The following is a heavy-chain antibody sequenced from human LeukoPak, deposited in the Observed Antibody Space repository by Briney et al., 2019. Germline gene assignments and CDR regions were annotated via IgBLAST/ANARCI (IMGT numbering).Heavy chain of an antibody. CDR3: ARSRERICSATACYVDLQAR. CDR1: GGSISSGSYY. CDR2: IYISESA. D-gene: IGHD2-2*01. Sequence: SETLSLTCTVYGGSISSGSYYWTWIRQPAGKGLEWIGRIYISESANYNSSLESRVTISVDTSKNQFSLKLSSVTAADTAVYYCARSRERICSATACYVDLQARWGHGTLVTVSS. J-gene: IGHJ4*01. V-gene: IGHV4-61*02.